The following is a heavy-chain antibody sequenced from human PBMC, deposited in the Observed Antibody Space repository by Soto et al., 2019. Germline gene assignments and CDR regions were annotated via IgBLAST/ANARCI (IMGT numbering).Heavy chain of an antibody. CDR1: GFTFSSYW. D-gene: IGHD3-22*01. CDR3: AREARVWYYDSTGLGN. J-gene: IGHJ4*02. Sequence: EVQMVEYGGGLVQPGGSLRLSCAASGFTFSSYWMHWVRQAPGKGLVWVSGINSDWSSTSYADSVKGRFTISRDNAKTPLYLQMNSLRAEDTAVYYCAREARVWYYDSTGLGNWGQGTLVTVSS. V-gene: IGHV3-74*01. CDR2: INSDWSST.